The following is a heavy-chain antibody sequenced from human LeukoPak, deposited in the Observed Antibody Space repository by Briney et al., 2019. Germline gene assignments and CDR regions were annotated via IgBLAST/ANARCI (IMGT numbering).Heavy chain of an antibody. Sequence: PGGSLRLSCAASGFIFRNFAMSWVRQAPGKGMEWVSLITGSGDRTFSAGSVRGRFSISRDNSRNTLYLQMNSLKTEDTAVYYCTTGWFDYWGQGTLVTVSS. CDR3: TTGWFDY. CDR1: GFIFRNFA. CDR2: ITGSGDRT. J-gene: IGHJ5*01. V-gene: IGHV3-23*01.